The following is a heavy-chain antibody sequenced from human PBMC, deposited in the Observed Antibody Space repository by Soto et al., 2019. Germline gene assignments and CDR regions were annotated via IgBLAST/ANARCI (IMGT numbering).Heavy chain of an antibody. CDR3: TTDICRSSTCYDL. J-gene: IGHJ2*01. V-gene: IGHV3-15*07. D-gene: IGHD2-2*01. CDR1: GIPFSSTY. CDR2: IKSKTVGETT. Sequence: GGPLRLSWAASGIPFSSTYMNWVRQAQGKGLEWVGRIKSKTVGETTDYSAPVKGRFALSRDDSKNTVSLQMNSLKSEDTAIYYCTTDICRSSTCYDL.